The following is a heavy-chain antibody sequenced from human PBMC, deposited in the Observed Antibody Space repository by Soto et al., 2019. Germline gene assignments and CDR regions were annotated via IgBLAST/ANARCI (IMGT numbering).Heavy chain of an antibody. CDR3: ARDHYSNYGPGWFDP. Sequence: SETLSLTCAVYGGSFSGYYWTWIRQPPGTGLEWIGEINHSGSTYYNPSLKSRVTISVDTSKNQFSLKLSSVTAADTAVYYCARDHYSNYGPGWFDPWGQGTLVTVSS. J-gene: IGHJ5*02. CDR2: INHSGST. V-gene: IGHV4-34*01. D-gene: IGHD4-4*01. CDR1: GGSFSGYY.